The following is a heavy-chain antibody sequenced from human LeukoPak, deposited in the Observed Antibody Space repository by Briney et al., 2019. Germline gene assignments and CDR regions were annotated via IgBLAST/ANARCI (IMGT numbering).Heavy chain of an antibody. D-gene: IGHD1-26*01. J-gene: IGHJ4*02. CDR1: GGSTNSDAYF. CDR2: IFESETT. V-gene: IGHV4-39*01. Sequence: SETLSLTCTFSGGSTNSDAYFWGWIRQPPGKGLEWIAKIFESETTYYNPSLRSRVTLSLDTSKNQLSLNLNSVTAADTAVYYCARHWDRRGGSFWGQGTLVTVSS. CDR3: ARHWDRRGGSF.